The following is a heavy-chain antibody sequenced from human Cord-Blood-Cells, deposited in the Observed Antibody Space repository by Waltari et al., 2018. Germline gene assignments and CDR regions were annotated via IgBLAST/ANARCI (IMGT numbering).Heavy chain of an antibody. Sequence: QLQLQQSGSGLVKPSQTLSLPCAVSGGSISSGGYSWSWIRQPPGKGLVLIGYIYHSRSTYYNPTLKSRVTISVDRSKNQFSLKLSSVHAADTAVYYCASCGNYFFGAMDIWGQGTMVTVAS. CDR3: ASCGNYFFGAMDI. V-gene: IGHV4-30-2*01. J-gene: IGHJ3*02. CDR1: GGSISSGGYS. CDR2: IYHSRST. D-gene: IGHD3-3*01.